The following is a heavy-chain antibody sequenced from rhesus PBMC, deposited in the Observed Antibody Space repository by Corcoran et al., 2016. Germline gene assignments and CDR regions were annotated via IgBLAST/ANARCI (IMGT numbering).Heavy chain of an antibody. V-gene: IGHV4-65*01. Sequence: QVQLQESGPGLVKPSETLSLTCAVSGGSVSSSNWLSWIRQPPGTGLEWIGYISGSSGSTYYNPSLKSRVTISTDTSKNQFSLKLGSVTAADTAVYYCARTSSGGWSYDYWGQGVLVTVSS. CDR2: ISGSSGST. J-gene: IGHJ4*01. CDR3: ARTSSGGWSYDY. D-gene: IGHD6-37*01. CDR1: GGSVSSSNW.